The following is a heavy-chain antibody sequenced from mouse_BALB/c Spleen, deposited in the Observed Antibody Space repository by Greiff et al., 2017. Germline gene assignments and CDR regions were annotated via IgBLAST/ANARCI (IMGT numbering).Heavy chain of an antibody. J-gene: IGHJ2*01. CDR2: IDPSDSYT. V-gene: IGHV1-69*02. CDR3: ARYYYGSSYDY. Sequence: QVHVKQSGAELVKPGASVKLSCKASGYTFTSYWMHWVKQRPGQGLEWIGEIDPSDSYTNYNQKFKGKATLTVDKSSSTAYMQLSSLTSEDSAVYYCARYYYGSSYDYWGQGTTLTVSS. D-gene: IGHD1-1*01. CDR1: GYTFTSYW.